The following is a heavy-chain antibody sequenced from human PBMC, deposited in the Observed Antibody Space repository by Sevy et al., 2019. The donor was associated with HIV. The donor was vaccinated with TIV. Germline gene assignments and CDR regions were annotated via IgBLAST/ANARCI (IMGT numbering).Heavy chain of an antibody. CDR3: ARDQGAVVIVAATLFEY. V-gene: IGHV3-30*04. CDR1: GFTFSSYA. Sequence: GGSLRLSCAASGFTFSSYAMHWVRQAPGKGLEWVAVISYDGSNKYYVDSVKGRFTISRDNSKNTLYLEMNSLRTEDTAVCYCARDQGAVVIVAATLFEYWGQGTLVTVSS. J-gene: IGHJ4*02. D-gene: IGHD2-15*01. CDR2: ISYDGSNK.